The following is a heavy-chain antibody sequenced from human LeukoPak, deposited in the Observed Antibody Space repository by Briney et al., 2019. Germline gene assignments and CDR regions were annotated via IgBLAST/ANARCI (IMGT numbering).Heavy chain of an antibody. D-gene: IGHD3-22*01. J-gene: IGHJ3*02. CDR1: GGSISSYY. CDR2: IYTSGST. V-gene: IGHV4-4*07. Sequence: SETLSLTCTVSGGSISSYYWSWIRQPAGKGLEWIGRIYTSGSTNYNPSLKSRVTMSVDTSKNQFSLKLSSVTAADTAVYYCARGAHYDSSGLNGWEPHDAFDIWGQGTMVTVSS. CDR3: ARGAHYDSSGLNGWEPHDAFDI.